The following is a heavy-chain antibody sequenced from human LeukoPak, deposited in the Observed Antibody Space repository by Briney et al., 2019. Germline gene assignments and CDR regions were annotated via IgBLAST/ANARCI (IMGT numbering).Heavy chain of an antibody. CDR3: ARVVVPAALSASWFDP. J-gene: IGHJ5*02. Sequence: SETLSLTCAVYGGSFSGYYWSWIRQPPGKGLEWIGEINHSGSTNYNPSLKSRVTISVDTSKNQFSLKLSSVTAADTAVYYCARVVVPAALSASWFDPWGQGTLVTVSS. CDR1: GGSFSGYY. V-gene: IGHV4-34*01. CDR2: INHSGST. D-gene: IGHD2-2*01.